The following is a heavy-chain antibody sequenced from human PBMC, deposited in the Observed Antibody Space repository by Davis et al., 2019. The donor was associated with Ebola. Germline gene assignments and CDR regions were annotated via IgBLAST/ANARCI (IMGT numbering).Heavy chain of an antibody. CDR2: IYPGDSDT. Sequence: GESLKISCKGSGYSFISYWIGWVRQMPGKGLEWIGIIYPGDSDTRYSPSFQGQVTISADKSISTAYLQWSSLKASDTAMYYCARQMGYSSGCLDYWGQGTLVTVSS. J-gene: IGHJ4*02. V-gene: IGHV5-51*01. CDR1: GYSFISYW. CDR3: ARQMGYSSGCLDY. D-gene: IGHD6-19*01.